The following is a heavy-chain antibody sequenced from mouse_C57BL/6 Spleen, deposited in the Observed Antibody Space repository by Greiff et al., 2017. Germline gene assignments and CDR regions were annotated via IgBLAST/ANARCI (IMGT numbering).Heavy chain of an antibody. D-gene: IGHD2-4*01. CDR1: GYTFTDYY. J-gene: IGHJ1*03. Sequence: QVHVKQSGAELVKPGASVKISCKASGYTFTDYYINWVKQRPGQGLEWIGKIGPGSGSTYYNETFKGKATLTADKSSSTAYMPLSSLTSEDSAVYFCARSPYDYDGYGYFDVWGTGTTVTVSS. V-gene: IGHV1-77*01. CDR2: IGPGSGST. CDR3: ARSPYDYDGYGYFDV.